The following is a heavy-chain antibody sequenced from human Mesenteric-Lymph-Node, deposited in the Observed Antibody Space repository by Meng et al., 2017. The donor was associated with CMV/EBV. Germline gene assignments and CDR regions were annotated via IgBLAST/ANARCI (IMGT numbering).Heavy chain of an antibody. CDR2: IIPIFGTA. CDR1: TFSSYA. J-gene: IGHJ3*02. CDR3: ARDIGEYSSSGTTDAFDI. Sequence: TFSSYAISWVRQAPGQGLEWMGAIIPIFGTANYAQKFQGRVTITADASTSTAYMELSSLRSEDTAVYYCARDIGEYSSSGTTDAFDIWG. D-gene: IGHD6-13*01. V-gene: IGHV1-69*01.